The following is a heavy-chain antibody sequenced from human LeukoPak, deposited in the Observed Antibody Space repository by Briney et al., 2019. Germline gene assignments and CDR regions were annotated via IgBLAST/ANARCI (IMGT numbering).Heavy chain of an antibody. CDR3: AKPRSRFDY. Sequence: GGSLRLSCAASGFTFSNYPMDWVRQAPGKGLEWVSAISGSGGSTYYADSVKGRFTISRDNSKNTLYLQMNSLRAEDTAVYYCAKPRSRFDYWGKGTTVTVSS. D-gene: IGHD3-9*01. CDR1: GFTFSNYP. J-gene: IGHJ6*04. V-gene: IGHV3-23*01. CDR2: ISGSGGST.